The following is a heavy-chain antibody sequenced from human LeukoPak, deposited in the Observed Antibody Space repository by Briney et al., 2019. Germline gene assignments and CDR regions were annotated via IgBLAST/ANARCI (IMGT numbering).Heavy chain of an antibody. CDR3: ARVGDGYFDWLSYPDY. V-gene: IGHV3-48*03. J-gene: IGHJ4*02. Sequence: PGGSLRLSCAASGFTFSSYEMNWVRQAPGKGLERVPYISSSGSTIYYADSVKGRFTISRDNAKNSLYLQMNSLRAEDTAVYYCARVGDGYFDWLSYPDYWGQGTLVTVSS. D-gene: IGHD3-9*01. CDR2: ISSSGSTI. CDR1: GFTFSSYE.